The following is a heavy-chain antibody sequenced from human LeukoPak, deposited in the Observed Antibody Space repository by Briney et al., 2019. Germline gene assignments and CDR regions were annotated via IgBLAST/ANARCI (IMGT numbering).Heavy chain of an antibody. D-gene: IGHD3-22*01. J-gene: IGHJ4*02. CDR3: ARGQWLPVFDF. Sequence: SSETLSLTCTVSDGSITNNDWSWVRQTPGKGLEFIGYVHYSGTTNYNPSLRSRVTISIDTSRKHFFLKLKSVTAADTAVYYCARGQWLPVFDFWGQGTLVTVYS. CDR2: VHYSGTT. CDR1: DGSITNND. V-gene: IGHV4-59*01.